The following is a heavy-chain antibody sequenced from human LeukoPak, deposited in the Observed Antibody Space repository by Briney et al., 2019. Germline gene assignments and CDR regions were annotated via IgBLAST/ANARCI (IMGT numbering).Heavy chain of an antibody. Sequence: ASVKDSCKASGYTFTSYDINWVRQATGQGLEWMGWMNPNSGNTGYAQKFQGRVTMTRNTSISTAYMELSSLRSEDTAVHYCARELYSSSWFHHGMDVWGQGTTVTVSS. J-gene: IGHJ6*02. CDR3: ARELYSSSWFHHGMDV. D-gene: IGHD6-13*01. V-gene: IGHV1-8*01. CDR1: GYTFTSYD. CDR2: MNPNSGNT.